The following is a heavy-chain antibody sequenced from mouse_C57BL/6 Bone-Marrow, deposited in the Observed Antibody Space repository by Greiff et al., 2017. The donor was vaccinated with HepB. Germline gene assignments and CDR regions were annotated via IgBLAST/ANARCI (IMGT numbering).Heavy chain of an antibody. V-gene: IGHV5-15*01. Sequence: EVQVVESGGGLVQPGGSLKLSCAASGFTFSDYGMAWVRQAPRKGPEWVAFISNLAYSIYYADTVTGRFTISRENAKNTLYLEMSSLRSEDTAMYYCARHVFYYGSSPWYFDVWGTGTTVTVSS. J-gene: IGHJ1*03. CDR2: ISNLAYSI. CDR3: ARHVFYYGSSPWYFDV. D-gene: IGHD1-1*01. CDR1: GFTFSDYG.